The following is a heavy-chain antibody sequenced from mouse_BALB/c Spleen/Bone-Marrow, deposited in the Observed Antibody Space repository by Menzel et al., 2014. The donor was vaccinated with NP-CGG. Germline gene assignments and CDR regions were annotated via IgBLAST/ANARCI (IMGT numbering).Heavy chain of an antibody. CDR2: IGPANGNV. CDR1: GINFKDTF. CDR3: NARDYRYEGYAMDY. J-gene: IGHJ4*01. Sequence: EVQLQESGAELVKPGASVRLSCTTSGINFKDTFMHWVRQRPEQGLEWIGRIGPANGNVKSGPQFQAKATLTADTSSNTAYLQLSSLTSEDTAVYYCNARDYRYEGYAMDYWGQGTSVTVSS. D-gene: IGHD2-14*01. V-gene: IGHV14-3*02.